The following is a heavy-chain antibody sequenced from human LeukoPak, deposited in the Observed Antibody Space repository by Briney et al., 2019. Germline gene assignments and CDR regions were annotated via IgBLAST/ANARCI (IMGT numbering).Heavy chain of an antibody. J-gene: IGHJ4*02. CDR2: ISVSGDST. CDR1: GFTLSSYA. Sequence: GGSLRLSCAASGFTLSSYAMTWVRQAPGKGLDWVSSISVSGDSTYYADSVKGRFTISRDNSKNTLYLQMNSLRAEDTAVYYCAKETSAGYWGQGTLVTVSS. CDR3: AKETSAGY. V-gene: IGHV3-23*01.